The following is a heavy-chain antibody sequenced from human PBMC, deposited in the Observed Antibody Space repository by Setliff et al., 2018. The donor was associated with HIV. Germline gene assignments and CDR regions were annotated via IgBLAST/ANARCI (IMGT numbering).Heavy chain of an antibody. Sequence: SVKVSCKASGDTVSIAYGISWVRQTPGQGLEWMGGIIPIFGTTNYAQKFQGRVSITADESTSTTYMELSSLRSDDTAVYYCARGRATYHASDIWGQGTMVTVSS. CDR2: IIPIFGTT. V-gene: IGHV1-69*13. CDR3: ARGRATYHASDI. J-gene: IGHJ3*02. CDR1: GDTVSIAYG.